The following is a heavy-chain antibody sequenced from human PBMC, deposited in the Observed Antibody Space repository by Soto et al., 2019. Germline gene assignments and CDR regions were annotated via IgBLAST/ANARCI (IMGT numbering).Heavy chain of an antibody. CDR2: ISRYGDFT. J-gene: IGHJ4*02. CDR1: GFTFNIYA. Sequence: EVQLLESGGDLIQPGGSLRLSCAASGFTFNIYAMTWVRQAPGKGLEWVSAISRYGDFTYYADSVEGRFTISRDNSKNTLYLQRNSLRAEDTAVYYCAKDRYLDHDSRGYLFDNWGQGTLVTVSS. V-gene: IGHV3-23*01. D-gene: IGHD3-22*01. CDR3: AKDRYLDHDSRGYLFDN.